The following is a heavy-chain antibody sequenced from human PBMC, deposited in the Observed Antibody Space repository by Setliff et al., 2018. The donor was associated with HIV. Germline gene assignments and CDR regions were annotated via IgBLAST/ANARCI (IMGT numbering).Heavy chain of an antibody. V-gene: IGHV1-69*10. CDR1: GGTFSNYA. CDR3: ARGEGYSSGWFKYYYKALDV. J-gene: IGHJ6*02. D-gene: IGHD6-19*01. CDR2: IIPMLSIA. Sequence: ASVKVSCKASGGTFSNYALSWVRQAPGQGLEWMGGIIPMLSIANYAQKFQDRLTITADESTSTAYMELSSLTSDDTAVYHCARGEGYSSGWFKYYYKALDVWGQGTTVTVSS.